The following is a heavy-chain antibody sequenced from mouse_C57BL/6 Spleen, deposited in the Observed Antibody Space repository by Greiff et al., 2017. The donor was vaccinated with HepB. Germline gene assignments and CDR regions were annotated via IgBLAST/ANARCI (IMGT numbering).Heavy chain of an antibody. CDR1: GYTFTSYW. J-gene: IGHJ4*01. CDR3: ARSGYLYYYAMDY. D-gene: IGHD2-2*01. Sequence: QVQLQQPGTELVKPGASVKLSCKASGYTFTSYWMHWVKQRPGQGLEWIGNINPSNGGTNYNEKFKSKATLTVDKSSRTAYMQLSSLTSEDSAVYYCARSGYLYYYAMDYWGQGTSVTVSS. V-gene: IGHV1-53*01. CDR2: INPSNGGT.